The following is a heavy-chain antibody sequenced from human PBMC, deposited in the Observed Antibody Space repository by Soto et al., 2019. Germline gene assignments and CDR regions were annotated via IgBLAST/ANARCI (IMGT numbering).Heavy chain of an antibody. J-gene: IGHJ4*02. CDR2: IYYSGST. Sequence: PSETLSLTCTVSGGSISSYYWSWIRQPPGKGLEWIGYIYYSGSTNYNPSLKSRVTISVDTSKNQFSLKLSSVTAADTAVYYCASGEPDYSNYSFSYWGQGTLVTVSS. D-gene: IGHD4-4*01. CDR3: ASGEPDYSNYSFSY. CDR1: GGSISSYY. V-gene: IGHV4-59*01.